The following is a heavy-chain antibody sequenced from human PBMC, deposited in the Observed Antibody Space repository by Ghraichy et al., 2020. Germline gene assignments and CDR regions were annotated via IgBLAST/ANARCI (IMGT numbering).Heavy chain of an antibody. Sequence: GGSLRLSCAASGFTFSSYAMSWVRQAPGKGLEWVSAISSSGGSTYYADSVKGRFNISRDNSKNTLYLQMNSLRAEYTAVYYCAKDSYSSLAVAGRDAFVIWGHGTMVTITS. D-gene: IGHD6-19*01. CDR1: GFTFSSYA. CDR3: AKDSYSSLAVAGRDAFVI. CDR2: ISSSGGST. J-gene: IGHJ3*02. V-gene: IGHV3-23*01.